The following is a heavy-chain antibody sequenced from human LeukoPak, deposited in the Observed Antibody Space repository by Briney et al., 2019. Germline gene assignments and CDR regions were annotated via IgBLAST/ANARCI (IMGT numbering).Heavy chain of an antibody. CDR1: GFTFSSYW. J-gene: IGHJ4*02. Sequence: GGSLRRYGSASGFTFSSYWMSWVPQAPGKGLEGVANIKQGESEKDYVHSVKVRFTISRDNAKNSLYLQMNSLRAEDTAVYYCAREDQQWPVLDYWGQGTLVTVSS. CDR2: IKQGESEK. V-gene: IGHV3-7*03. CDR3: AREDQQWPVLDY. D-gene: IGHD6-19*01.